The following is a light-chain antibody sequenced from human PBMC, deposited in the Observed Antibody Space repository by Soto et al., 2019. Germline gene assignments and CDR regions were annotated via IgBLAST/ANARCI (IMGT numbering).Light chain of an antibody. CDR2: TTN. J-gene: IGLJ2*01. CDR1: GSNIGSNA. CDR3: AVWDDRLTGMV. Sequence: QSVVTQPPSSSGTPGQRVIISCSGSGSNIGSNAVHWYQQLPGTAPKLLIYTTNQRPSGVPDRFSGSKSGTSASLAISGLQSDDEADYYCAVWDDRLTGMVFGGGTKLTVL. V-gene: IGLV1-44*01.